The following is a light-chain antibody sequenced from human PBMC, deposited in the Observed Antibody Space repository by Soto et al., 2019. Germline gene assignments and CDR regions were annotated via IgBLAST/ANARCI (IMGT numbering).Light chain of an antibody. CDR1: QSVGSN. V-gene: IGKV3-15*01. J-gene: IGKJ2*01. CDR3: QQSTNWPYT. Sequence: EIVMTQSPATLSVSPGERASLSCRASQSVGSNLAWYQQTAGQAPRLLIYGASTRATGIPARFSGSVSGTEFTLTISSLQSEDFAVYSCQQSTNWPYTFGQGTKLEIK. CDR2: GAS.